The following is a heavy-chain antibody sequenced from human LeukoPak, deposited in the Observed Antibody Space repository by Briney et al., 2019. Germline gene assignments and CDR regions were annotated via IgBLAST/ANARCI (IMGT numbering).Heavy chain of an antibody. D-gene: IGHD3-3*01. CDR3: ARGGENYDFWSGYYSFDY. CDR1: GYTFTGYY. CDR2: INPNSGGT. Sequence: ASVKVSCKASGYTFTGYYMHWVRQAPGQGLEWMGWINPNSGGTNHAQKFQGRVTMTRDTSISTAYMELRSLRSDDTAVYYCARGGENYDFWSGYYSFDYWGQGTLVTVSS. J-gene: IGHJ4*02. V-gene: IGHV1-2*02.